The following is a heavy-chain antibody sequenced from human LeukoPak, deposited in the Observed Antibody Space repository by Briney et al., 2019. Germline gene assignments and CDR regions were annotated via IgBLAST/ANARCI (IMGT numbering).Heavy chain of an antibody. CDR3: AKGSPPPYYYDSSGYYLYPIDY. J-gene: IGHJ4*02. D-gene: IGHD3-22*01. CDR2: ISWNSGSI. Sequence: QPGGSLRLSCAASGFTFDDYAMHWVRQAPGKGLEWVSGISWNSGSIGYADSVKGRFTISRDNSKNTLYLQMNSLRAEDTAVYYCAKGSPPPYYYDSSGYYLYPIDYWGQGTLVTVSS. V-gene: IGHV3-9*01. CDR1: GFTFDDYA.